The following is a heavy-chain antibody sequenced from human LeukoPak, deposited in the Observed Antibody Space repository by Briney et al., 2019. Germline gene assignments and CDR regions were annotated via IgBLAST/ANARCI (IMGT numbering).Heavy chain of an antibody. V-gene: IGHV7-4-1*02. CDR1: VYTFTSYA. D-gene: IGHD2-2*01. Sequence: ASVKVSCKASVYTFTSYAMNWVRQAPGQGLEWMGWINTNTGNPTYAQGFTGRFVFSLDTSVSTAYLQISSLKAEDTAVYYCARAQSGIVVVPADNWFDPWGQGTLVTVSS. CDR2: INTNTGNP. CDR3: ARAQSGIVVVPADNWFDP. J-gene: IGHJ5*02.